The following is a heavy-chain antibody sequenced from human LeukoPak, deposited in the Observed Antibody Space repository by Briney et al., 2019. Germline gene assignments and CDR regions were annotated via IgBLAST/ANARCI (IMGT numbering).Heavy chain of an antibody. CDR3: ARGFGYSSSWYDY. CDR2: IIPIFGSA. Sequence: ASVKVSCKASGGTFSSYAISWVRQPPAQGLEWMGGIIPIFGSANYAQKFQGRVTITADESTSTAYMELSSLRSEDTAVYYCARGFGYSSSWYDYWGQGTLVTVSS. CDR1: GGTFSSYA. J-gene: IGHJ4*02. D-gene: IGHD6-13*01. V-gene: IGHV1-69*13.